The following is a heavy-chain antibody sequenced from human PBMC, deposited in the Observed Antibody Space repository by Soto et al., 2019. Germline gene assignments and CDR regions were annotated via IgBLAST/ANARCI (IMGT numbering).Heavy chain of an antibody. CDR2: ISSSGGST. D-gene: IGHD1-26*01. CDR1: GFTFSSFA. J-gene: IGHJ4*02. CDR3: ATPSGSSGSYHWGYFDY. V-gene: IGHV3-23*01. Sequence: EVQLLESGGGLVQPGGSLRLSCAASGFTFSSFAVSWVRQAPGKGLEWISTISSSGGSTYYADSVKGRFTISRDNSKNTLYRQMNRLSAEDTAVYYCATPSGSSGSYHWGYFDYWGQGTLVTVSS.